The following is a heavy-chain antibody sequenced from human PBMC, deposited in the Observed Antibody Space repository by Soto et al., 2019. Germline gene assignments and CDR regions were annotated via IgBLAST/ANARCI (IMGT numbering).Heavy chain of an antibody. J-gene: IGHJ5*02. CDR2: IYYSGST. D-gene: IGHD2-2*01. Sequence: SETLSLTCTVSGGSISSYYWSWIRQPPGKGLEWIGYIYYSGSTNYNPSLKSRVTISVDTSKNQFSLKLSSVTAADTAVYYCARPRYCSSTSCQGFDPWGQGTLVTVSS. CDR1: GGSISSYY. V-gene: IGHV4-59*08. CDR3: ARPRYCSSTSCQGFDP.